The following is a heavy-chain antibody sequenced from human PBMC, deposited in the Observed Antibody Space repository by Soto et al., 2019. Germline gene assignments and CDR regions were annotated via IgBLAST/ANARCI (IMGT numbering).Heavy chain of an antibody. CDR1: GYTFTGYY. J-gene: IGHJ5*02. CDR3: ARAPHYDNNWFDP. D-gene: IGHD3-9*01. V-gene: IGHV1-2*04. CDR2: INPNSGGT. Sequence: ASVKVSCKASGYTFTGYYMHWVRQAPGQGLEWMGWINPNSGGTNYAQKFQGWVTMTRDTSISTAYMELSRLRSDDTAVYYCARAPHYDNNWFDPWGQGTLVTVSS.